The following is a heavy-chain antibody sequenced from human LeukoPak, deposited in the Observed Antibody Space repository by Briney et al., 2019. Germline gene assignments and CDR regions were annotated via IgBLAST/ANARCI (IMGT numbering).Heavy chain of an antibody. CDR1: GGSISSGSYY. J-gene: IGHJ3*02. CDR3: VRRGDI. CDR2: IYASGRT. V-gene: IGHV4-61*02. Sequence: SQTLSLTCTVSGGSISSGSYYWNWIRQPAGKGLEWIGRIYASGRTDYNPSLKSRLIISVDTSKNQFSLRLSSVTAADTAVYYCVRRGDIWGQGTMVTVSS.